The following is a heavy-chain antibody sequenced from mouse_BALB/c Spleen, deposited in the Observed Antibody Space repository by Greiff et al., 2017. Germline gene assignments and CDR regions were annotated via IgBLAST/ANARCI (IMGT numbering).Heavy chain of an antibody. CDR2: ISSGGSYT. D-gene: IGHD2-1*01. CDR3: ARHGDYYGNYLWFAY. V-gene: IGHV5-6*01. CDR1: GFTFSSYG. J-gene: IGHJ3*01. Sequence: EVMLVESGGDLVKPGGSLKLSCAASGFTFSSYGMSWVRQTPDKRLEWVATISSGGSYTYYPDSVKGRFTISRDNAKNTLYLQMSSLKSEDTAMYYCARHGDYYGNYLWFAYWGQGTLVTVSA.